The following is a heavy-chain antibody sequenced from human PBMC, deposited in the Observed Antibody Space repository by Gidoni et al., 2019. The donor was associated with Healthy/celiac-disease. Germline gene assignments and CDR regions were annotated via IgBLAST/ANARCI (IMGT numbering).Heavy chain of an antibody. J-gene: IGHJ3*02. CDR3: ARDQGPGRLAPFSSSGWYPFRAFDI. V-gene: IGHV1-2*04. CDR2: IKPNSGGT. Sequence: QVQLVQSGAEVKKPGASVKVSCKASGYTFPGYYMPWVRHAPGQGLEWMGWIKPNSGGTNYAQKFQGWVTMTRDTSISTAYMELSRLRSDDTAVYYCARDQGPGRLAPFSSSGWYPFRAFDIWGQGTMVTVSS. D-gene: IGHD6-19*01. CDR1: GYTFPGYY.